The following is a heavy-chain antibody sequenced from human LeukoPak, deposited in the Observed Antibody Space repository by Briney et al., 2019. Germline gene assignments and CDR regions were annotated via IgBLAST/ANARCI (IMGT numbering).Heavy chain of an antibody. J-gene: IGHJ4*02. CDR3: ARGPRGVEMATISPFDY. D-gene: IGHD5-24*01. CDR1: GFTVSSNY. V-gene: IGHV3-53*01. Sequence: GGSLRLSCAASGFTVSSNYMSWVRQAPGKGLEWVSVIYSGGSTYYADSMKGRFTISRDNSKNTLYLQMNSLRAEDTAVYYCARGPRGVEMATISPFDYWGQGTLVTVSS. CDR2: IYSGGST.